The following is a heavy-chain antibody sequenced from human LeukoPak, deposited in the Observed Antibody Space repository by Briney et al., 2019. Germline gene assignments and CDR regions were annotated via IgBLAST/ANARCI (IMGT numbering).Heavy chain of an antibody. V-gene: IGHV1-46*03. CDR3: ARDALPGFYGDYRHWFDP. D-gene: IGHD4-17*01. CDR2: INPSGGST. Sequence: ASVKVSCKASGYTFTSYYMHWVRQAPGQGLEWMGKINPSGGSTSYAQKFQGRVTMTRDTSTSTVYMELSSLRPEDTAEYYCARDALPGFYGDYRHWFDPWGQGTLVTVSS. J-gene: IGHJ5*02. CDR1: GYTFTSYY.